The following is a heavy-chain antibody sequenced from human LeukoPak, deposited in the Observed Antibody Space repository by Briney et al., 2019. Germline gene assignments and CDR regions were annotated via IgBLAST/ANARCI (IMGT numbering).Heavy chain of an antibody. V-gene: IGHV3-48*03. D-gene: IGHD2-15*01. CDR1: GFTFSSYE. J-gene: IGHJ4*02. Sequence: SGGSLRLSCAASGFTFSSYEMNWVRQAPGKGLEWVSYISSSGSTIYYADSVKGRFTISRDNAKNSLYLQMNSLRAEDTAVYYCAKGASGGTNYYFDYWGQGTLVTVSS. CDR3: AKGASGGTNYYFDY. CDR2: ISSSGSTI.